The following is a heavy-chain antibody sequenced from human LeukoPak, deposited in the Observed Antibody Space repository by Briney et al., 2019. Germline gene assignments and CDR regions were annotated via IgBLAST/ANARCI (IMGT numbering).Heavy chain of an antibody. CDR2: IYSGGST. Sequence: SETLSLTCTVSGASFSSYYWSWIRQPAGKGLEWIGRIYSGGSTNYNSSLRSRVTMSVDTSKNQFSLKVTSMTAADTAVYYCARGPGSGWGSFDYWGQGTLVTVSS. V-gene: IGHV4-4*07. D-gene: IGHD6-19*01. J-gene: IGHJ4*02. CDR3: ARGPGSGWGSFDY. CDR1: GASFSSYY.